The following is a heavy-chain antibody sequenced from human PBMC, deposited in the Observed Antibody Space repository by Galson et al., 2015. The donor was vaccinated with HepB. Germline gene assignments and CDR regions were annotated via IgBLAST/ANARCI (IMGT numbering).Heavy chain of an antibody. V-gene: IGHV4-61*02. CDR1: GGSVNSASYC. J-gene: IGHJ4*02. Sequence: TLSLTCTVSGGSVNSASYCWSWIRQPAGKGLEWIGSICPTGRTDYNPSLKSRLTMSVDTSKNQFSLNLSSVTAADTAVYYCARHRDWGFGFFDYWGQGTLVTVSS. CDR3: ARHRDWGFGFFDY. D-gene: IGHD7-27*01. CDR2: ICPTGRT.